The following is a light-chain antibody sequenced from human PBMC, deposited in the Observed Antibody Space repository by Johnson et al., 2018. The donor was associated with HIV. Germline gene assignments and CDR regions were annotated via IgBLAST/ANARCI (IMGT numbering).Light chain of an antibody. CDR1: SSNIGNNY. CDR2: DNN. Sequence: QSVLTQPPSVSAAPGQMVTISCSGSSSNIGNNYVSWYQKLPGTAPKLLIYDNNQRPSGTPDRFSVSKSGTSATLGITGLQTGDEADYYCGTWDSSLSTYVFGSGTKVTVL. V-gene: IGLV1-51*01. J-gene: IGLJ1*01. CDR3: GTWDSSLSTYV.